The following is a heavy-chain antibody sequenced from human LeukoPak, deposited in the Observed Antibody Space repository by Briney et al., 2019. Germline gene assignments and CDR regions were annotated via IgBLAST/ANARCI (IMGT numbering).Heavy chain of an antibody. D-gene: IGHD3-22*01. V-gene: IGHV3-23*01. J-gene: IGHJ4*02. Sequence: PGGSLRLSCAASGFTFSSYAMSWVRQAPGKGLEWVSAISGSDGSTYYADSVKGRFTISRDNSKNTLYLQMNSLRAEDTAVYYCAKGGHYYDSSGYLDYRGQGTLVTVSS. CDR1: GFTFSSYA. CDR3: AKGGHYYDSSGYLDY. CDR2: ISGSDGST.